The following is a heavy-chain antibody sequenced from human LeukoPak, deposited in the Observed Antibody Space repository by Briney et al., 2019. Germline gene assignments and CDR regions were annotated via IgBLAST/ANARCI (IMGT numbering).Heavy chain of an antibody. V-gene: IGHV4-59*01. D-gene: IGHD3-10*01. CDR1: GGSISSYY. Sequence: SETLSLTCTVSGGSISSYYWSWIRQPPGKGLEWIGNIYYSGSTNYNPSLKSRVTISVDTSKNQFSLKLSSVTAADTAVYYCARWFHNWFDPWGQGTLVTVSS. J-gene: IGHJ5*02. CDR2: IYYSGST. CDR3: ARWFHNWFDP.